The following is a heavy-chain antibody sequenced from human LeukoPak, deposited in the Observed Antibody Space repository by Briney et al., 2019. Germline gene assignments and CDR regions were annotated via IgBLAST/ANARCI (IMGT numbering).Heavy chain of an antibody. CDR2: IYHSGST. CDR1: DYSISTDYY. J-gene: IGHJ4*02. Sequence: SETLSLTCTVSDYSISTDYYWGWIRQPPGKGLEWIGRIYHSGSTYYSPSLKSRVTMSVDQSKIQFSLKLGSVTATDTAVYYCVRVYSYLYYLDYWGQGTLVTVSS. V-gene: IGHV4-38-2*02. CDR3: VRVYSYLYYLDY. D-gene: IGHD5-18*01.